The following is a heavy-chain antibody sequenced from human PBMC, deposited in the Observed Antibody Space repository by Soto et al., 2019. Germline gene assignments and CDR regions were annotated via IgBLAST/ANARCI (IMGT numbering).Heavy chain of an antibody. J-gene: IGHJ4*02. Sequence: QLQLQESGPGLVKPSETLSLTCTVSGGSISSSSYYWGWIRQPPGKGLEWIGSIYYSGSTYYNPSLKSRVTISVDTSKNQFSLKLSSVTAADTAVYYCASDGYSSGWSRDYYFDYWGQGTLVTVSS. CDR2: IYYSGST. CDR1: GGSISSSSYY. CDR3: ASDGYSSGWSRDYYFDY. V-gene: IGHV4-39*01. D-gene: IGHD6-19*01.